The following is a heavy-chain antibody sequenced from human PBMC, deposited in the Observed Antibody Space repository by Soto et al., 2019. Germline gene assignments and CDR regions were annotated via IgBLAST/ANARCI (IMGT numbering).Heavy chain of an antibody. J-gene: IGHJ4*02. CDR3: ARSRRSYDSSGYYYYYFDY. D-gene: IGHD3-22*01. CDR2: IYHSGST. Sequence: PSETLSLTCTVSGGSISSGGYSWSWIRQPPGKGLEWIGYIYHSGSTYYNPSLKSRVTISVDRSKNQFSLKLSSVTAADTAVYYCARSRRSYDSSGYYYYYFDYWGQGTLVTVSS. CDR1: GGSISSGGYS. V-gene: IGHV4-30-2*01.